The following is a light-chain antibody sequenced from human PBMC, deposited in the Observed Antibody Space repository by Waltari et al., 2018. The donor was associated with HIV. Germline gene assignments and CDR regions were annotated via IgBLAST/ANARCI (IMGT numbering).Light chain of an antibody. CDR2: DAS. Sequence: DIQMTQSPSSLSASVGDRVTITCQASQDIRKNLNWYQQKPGKAPKLLIYDASNLETGVPSRFSATESGTNFNFTISSLQPEDIATYYCHQYDDLPLTFGGGTKVEIK. CDR1: QDIRKN. CDR3: HQYDDLPLT. V-gene: IGKV1-33*01. J-gene: IGKJ4*01.